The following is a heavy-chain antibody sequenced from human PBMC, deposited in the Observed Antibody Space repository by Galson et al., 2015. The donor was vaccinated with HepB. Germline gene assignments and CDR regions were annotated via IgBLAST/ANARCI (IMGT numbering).Heavy chain of an antibody. CDR1: GYTFTSYG. V-gene: IGHV1-18*01. CDR2: ISAYNGNT. CDR3: ARDLDTMVRGVISRYYYYYYGMDV. J-gene: IGHJ6*02. D-gene: IGHD3-10*01. Sequence: SVKVSCKASGYTFTSYGISWVRQAPGQGLEWMGWISAYNGNTNYAQKLQGRVTMTTDTSTSTAYMELRSLRSDDTAVYYCARDLDTMVRGVISRYYYYYYGMDVWGQGTTVTVSS.